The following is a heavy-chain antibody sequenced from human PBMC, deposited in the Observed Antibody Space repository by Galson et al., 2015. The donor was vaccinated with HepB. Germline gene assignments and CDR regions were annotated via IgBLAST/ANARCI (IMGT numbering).Heavy chain of an antibody. Sequence: SLRLSCAASGFTFSDYYMSWIRQAPGKGLEWVSYISSSSSYTNYADSVKGRFTISRDNAKNSLYLQMNSLRAEDTAVFYCARDKGNYYDSSGDDAFDIWGQGTMVTVSS. CDR2: ISSSSSYT. CDR3: ARDKGNYYDSSGDDAFDI. J-gene: IGHJ3*02. V-gene: IGHV3-11*06. CDR1: GFTFSDYY. D-gene: IGHD3-22*01.